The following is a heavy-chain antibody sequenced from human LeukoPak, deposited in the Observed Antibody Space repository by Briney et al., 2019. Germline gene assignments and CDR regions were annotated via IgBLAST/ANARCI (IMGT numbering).Heavy chain of an antibody. D-gene: IGHD3-22*01. CDR3: ARGGEIDSSGYLSPARFDY. Sequence: ASVKVSCKASGYTFTSYYMHWVRQAPGQGLEWMGVINPSGGSTSYAQKFQGRVTMTRDTSISTAYMELSRLRSDDTAVYYCARGGEIDSSGYLSPARFDYWGQGTLVTVSS. CDR1: GYTFTSYY. CDR2: INPSGGST. J-gene: IGHJ4*02. V-gene: IGHV1-46*01.